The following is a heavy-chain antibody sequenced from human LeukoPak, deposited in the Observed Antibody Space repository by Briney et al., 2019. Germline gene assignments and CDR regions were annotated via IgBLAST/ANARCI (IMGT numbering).Heavy chain of an antibody. CDR2: IDSSGSTI. D-gene: IGHD3-10*01. Sequence: GGSLRLSCAASGFTFSSHEMNWVRQAPGKGLEWVSYIDSSGSTISYADSVKGRFTISRDNAKNSLYLQMNSLRAEDTAVYYCARDHRSGSGSGTQANDYWGQGTLVTVSS. CDR1: GFTFSSHE. CDR3: ARDHRSGSGSGTQANDY. V-gene: IGHV3-48*03. J-gene: IGHJ4*02.